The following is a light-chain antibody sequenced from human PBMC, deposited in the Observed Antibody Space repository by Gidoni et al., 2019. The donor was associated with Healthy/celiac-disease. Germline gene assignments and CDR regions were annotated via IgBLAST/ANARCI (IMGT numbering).Light chain of an antibody. J-gene: IGKJ2*01. CDR3: QQSYSTPYT. CDR1: QSISSY. Sequence: DIQMTQSPSSLSASVGDRVTITCRASQSISSYLNWYQQKPGKAPKLLIYAASSLQSGVPSRFSGSGSGTDFPLTISSLQPEDFATYYCQQSYSTPYTFXXXTKLEIK. V-gene: IGKV1-39*01. CDR2: AAS.